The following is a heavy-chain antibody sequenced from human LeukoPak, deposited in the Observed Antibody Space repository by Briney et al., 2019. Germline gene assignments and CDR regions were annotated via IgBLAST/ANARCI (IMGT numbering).Heavy chain of an antibody. CDR1: GGSFSGYY. CDR3: ARELVGGFDY. CDR2: IYYSGST. Sequence: KPSETLSLTCAVYGGSFSGYYWSWIRQPPGKGLEWIGYIYYSGSTNYNPSLKSRVTISVDTYKNQFSLKLSSVTAADTAVYYCARELVGGFDYWGQGTLVTVSS. V-gene: IGHV4-59*01. D-gene: IGHD6-13*01. J-gene: IGHJ4*02.